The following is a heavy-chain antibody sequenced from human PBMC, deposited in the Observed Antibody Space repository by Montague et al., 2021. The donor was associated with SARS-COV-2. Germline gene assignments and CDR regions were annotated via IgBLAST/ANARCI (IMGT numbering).Heavy chain of an antibody. Sequence: ETLSLTCAVYGGSFRGYYWYWIRQPPGRGLEWIGEINDSGSTDYNPSLKSRVIMSVDTSKNQFSLRLSSLTAADTAMYYCARSLFYYDPRGYPSGGRWFDPWGQGTLVIVSS. V-gene: IGHV4-34*01. CDR3: ARSLFYYDPRGYPSGGRWFDP. CDR2: INDSGST. D-gene: IGHD3-22*01. CDR1: GGSFRGYY. J-gene: IGHJ5*02.